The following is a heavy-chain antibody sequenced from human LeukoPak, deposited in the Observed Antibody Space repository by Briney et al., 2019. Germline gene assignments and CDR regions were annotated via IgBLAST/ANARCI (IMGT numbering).Heavy chain of an antibody. J-gene: IGHJ3*01. CDR2: FSASDGSA. CDR1: GFTLSSYG. V-gene: IGHV3-23*01. CDR3: AKARIAAAGTGAFDV. D-gene: IGHD6-13*01. Sequence: GGSLRLSCAVSGFTLSSYGMTWVRQAPGKGLEWVSAFSASDGSAQYAESVRGRFTISRDNSKNTLYLQMDSLRAEDTAVYYCAKARIAAAGTGAFDVWGQGQRSPSLQ.